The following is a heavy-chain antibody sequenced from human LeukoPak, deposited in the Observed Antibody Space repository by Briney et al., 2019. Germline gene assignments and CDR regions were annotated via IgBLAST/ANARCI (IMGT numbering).Heavy chain of an antibody. Sequence: PGGSLRLSCAASGFTFSSYGMHWVRQAPGKGLDWVAFIRYDGSNKYYADSVKGRFTISRDNSKNTLYLQMNSLRAEDTAVYYCAKTYCTNGVCYTDYYYYYMDVWGKGTTVTVSS. V-gene: IGHV3-30*02. CDR2: IRYDGSNK. CDR1: GFTFSSYG. J-gene: IGHJ6*03. D-gene: IGHD2-8*01. CDR3: AKTYCTNGVCYTDYYYYYMDV.